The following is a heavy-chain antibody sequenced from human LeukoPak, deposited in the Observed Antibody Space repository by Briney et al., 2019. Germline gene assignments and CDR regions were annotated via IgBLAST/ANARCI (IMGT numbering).Heavy chain of an antibody. CDR2: IKQDGSER. D-gene: IGHD6-19*01. CDR3: ARVARGWLPFDY. J-gene: IGHJ4*02. CDR1: GFTFSTYW. Sequence: GGSLRLSCAASGFTFSTYWMSWVRQAPGKGLEWVANIKQDGSERYYVDSVKGRFTISRDNAKNSLYLQMNSLRAEDTAVYYCARVARGWLPFDYWGQGTLVTVSS. V-gene: IGHV3-7*01.